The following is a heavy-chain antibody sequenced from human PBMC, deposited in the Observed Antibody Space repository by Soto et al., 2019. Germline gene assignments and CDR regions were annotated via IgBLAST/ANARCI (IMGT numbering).Heavy chain of an antibody. CDR3: AREYYCSSTSCYNWFDP. CDR1: GYTFTSYD. Sequence: QVQLVQSGAEVKKPGASLKVSCKASGYTFTSYDINWVRQATGQGLEWMGWMNPNSGNTGYAQKFQGRVTMTRNTSISTAYMELSSLRSEDTAVYYCAREYYCSSTSCYNWFDPWGQGTLVTVSS. J-gene: IGHJ5*02. CDR2: MNPNSGNT. D-gene: IGHD2-2*01. V-gene: IGHV1-8*01.